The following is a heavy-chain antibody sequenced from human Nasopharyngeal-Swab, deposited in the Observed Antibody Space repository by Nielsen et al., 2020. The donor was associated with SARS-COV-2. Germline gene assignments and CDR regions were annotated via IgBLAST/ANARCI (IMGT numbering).Heavy chain of an antibody. V-gene: IGHV3-74*01. CDR2: INGDGSSL. J-gene: IGHJ6*03. Sequence: GGSLRLSCAASGFTFSNYRMHWVRQAPGKGLVWVSRINGDGSSLNYADFVKGRFTISTDNAKSTLYLEMNSLRAEDTAVYYRAKLGGLYDFWSGYYDYMDVWGKGTTVTVSS. CDR1: GFTFSNYR. D-gene: IGHD3-3*01. CDR3: AKLGGLYDFWSGYYDYMDV.